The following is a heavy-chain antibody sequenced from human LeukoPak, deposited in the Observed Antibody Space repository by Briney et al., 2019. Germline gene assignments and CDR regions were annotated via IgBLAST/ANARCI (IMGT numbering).Heavy chain of an antibody. CDR1: GGSISSYY. CDR2: IYTSGST. V-gene: IGHV4-4*07. Sequence: PSETLSLTCTVSGGSISSYYWSWIRQPAGKGLEWIGRIYTSGSTNYNPSLKSRVTMSVDTSKNQVSPKLTSVTAADTAVYYCARTEESGYNYGYFGYYYYMDVWGKGTTVTVSS. CDR3: ARTEESGYNYGYFGYYYYMDV. D-gene: IGHD5-18*01. J-gene: IGHJ6*03.